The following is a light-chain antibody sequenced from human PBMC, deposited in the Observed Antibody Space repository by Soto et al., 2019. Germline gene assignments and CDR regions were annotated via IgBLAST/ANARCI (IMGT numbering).Light chain of an antibody. Sequence: QSALTQPRSVSGSPGQSVTISCTGTSSDVGGYNYVSWYQQHPGKAPKLMIYDVSKRPSGVPDRFSGSKSGNTASLTISGLQAEDESDYYGCSYAGSDTLGVVLGGGTKLTVL. V-gene: IGLV2-11*01. CDR3: CSYAGSDTLGVV. J-gene: IGLJ2*01. CDR1: SSDVGGYNY. CDR2: DVS.